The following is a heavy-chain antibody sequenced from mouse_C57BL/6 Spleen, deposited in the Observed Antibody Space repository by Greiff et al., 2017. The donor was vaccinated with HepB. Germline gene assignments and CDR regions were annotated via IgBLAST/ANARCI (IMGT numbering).Heavy chain of an antibody. CDR2: IDPSDSDT. V-gene: IGHV1-50*01. CDR3: ARSDYGSSNYYAMDY. Sequence: QVQLQQPGAELVKPGASVKLSCKASGYTFTSYWMQWVKQRPGQGLEWIGEIDPSDSDTNYNQKFKGKATLTVDTSSSTAYMQLSSLTSEDAAVDYCARSDYGSSNYYAMDYWGQGTSVTVSS. D-gene: IGHD1-1*01. CDR1: GYTFTSYW. J-gene: IGHJ4*01.